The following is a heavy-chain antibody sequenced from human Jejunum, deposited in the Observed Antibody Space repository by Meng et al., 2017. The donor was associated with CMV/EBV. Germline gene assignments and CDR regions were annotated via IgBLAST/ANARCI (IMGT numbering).Heavy chain of an antibody. CDR2: MSSTGSTI. D-gene: IGHD5-12*01. CDR1: GFTFRNYE. J-gene: IGHJ1*01. V-gene: IGHV3-48*03. Sequence: GFTFRNYEFNWARQAPGKGLEWIAYMSSTGSTIQYADSIMGRFTISRDNDRASLYLEMNRLRAEDTAVYFCVRDSGHSEYAEYFVQWGQGTRVTVSS. CDR3: VRDSGHSEYAEYFVQ.